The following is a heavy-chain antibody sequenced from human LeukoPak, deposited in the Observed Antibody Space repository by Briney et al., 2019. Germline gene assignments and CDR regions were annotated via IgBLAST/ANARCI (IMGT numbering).Heavy chain of an antibody. Sequence: GGSLRLSCAASGFTFSSYSMNWVRQAPGKGLEWVSSISSSSSYIYYADSVKCRFTISRDNAKNSLYLQMNSLRAEDTAVYYCARDLSGAVDYYYYYMDVWGKGTTVTVSS. D-gene: IGHD3-10*01. V-gene: IGHV3-21*01. CDR3: ARDLSGAVDYYYYYMDV. CDR2: ISSSSSYI. J-gene: IGHJ6*03. CDR1: GFTFSSYS.